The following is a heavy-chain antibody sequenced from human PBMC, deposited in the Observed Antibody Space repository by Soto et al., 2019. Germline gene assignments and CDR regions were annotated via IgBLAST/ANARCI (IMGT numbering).Heavy chain of an antibody. D-gene: IGHD2-21*02. J-gene: IGHJ5*02. CDR3: AKNPLRYESDWYPPPGFGP. CDR1: GFTFSNYA. CDR2: ITAYGDST. Sequence: EVQLLESGGGFVQPGGSLRLSCAASGFTFSNYAMSCVRQAPRKGLECVSAITAYGDSTHYADSVKGRFTISRDSPKNTLYLQIDSLRSEDTAVYYCAKNPLRYESDWYPPPGFGPWCQGTLVSVSS. V-gene: IGHV3-23*01.